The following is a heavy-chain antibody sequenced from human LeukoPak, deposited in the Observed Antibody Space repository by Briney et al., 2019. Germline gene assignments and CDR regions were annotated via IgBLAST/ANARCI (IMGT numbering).Heavy chain of an antibody. J-gene: IGHJ3*02. Sequence: GGSLRLSCAASGFTFSSAWMTWVRQAPGKGLEWVGRIKSKTDGGTTDYAAPVKGRFTISRDDSQNTLYLQMNSLKTEDTAVYYCTTDLGITMVRGVIGDAFDIWGQGTMVTVSS. CDR2: IKSKTDGGTT. CDR1: GFTFSSAW. D-gene: IGHD3-10*01. V-gene: IGHV3-15*01. CDR3: TTDLGITMVRGVIGDAFDI.